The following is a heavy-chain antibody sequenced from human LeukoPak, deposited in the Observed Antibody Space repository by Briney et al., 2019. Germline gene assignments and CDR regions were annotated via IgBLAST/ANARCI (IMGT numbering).Heavy chain of an antibody. CDR2: IYSGGST. J-gene: IGHJ4*02. V-gene: IGHV3-53*01. D-gene: IGHD3-9*01. CDR3: AKYFDWSLTYYFDY. Sequence: PGGSLRLSCAASGFTVSSNYMSWVRQAPGKGLEWVSVIYSGGSTYYADSVKGRFTISRDNSKNTLYLQMNSLRAEDTAVYYCAKYFDWSLTYYFDYWGQGTLVTVSS. CDR1: GFTVSSNY.